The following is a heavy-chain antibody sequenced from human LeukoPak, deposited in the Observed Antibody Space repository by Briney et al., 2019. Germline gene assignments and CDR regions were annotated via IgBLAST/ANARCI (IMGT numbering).Heavy chain of an antibody. Sequence: GGSLRLSCAAAGVTFSSYWMHLVRQAPGKGLVWVSRINSDGSSTSYADSVKGRFTISRDNAKNTLYLQMNSLRAEDTAVYYCASRRDYYDSSGLGSWGQGTLVTVSS. D-gene: IGHD3-22*01. CDR1: GVTFSSYW. CDR2: INSDGSST. CDR3: ASRRDYYDSSGLGS. J-gene: IGHJ5*02. V-gene: IGHV3-74*01.